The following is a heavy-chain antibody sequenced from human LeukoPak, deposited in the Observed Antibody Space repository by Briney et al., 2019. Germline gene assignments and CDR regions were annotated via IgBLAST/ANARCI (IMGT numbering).Heavy chain of an antibody. V-gene: IGHV3-33*01. CDR3: ARVIYSYSSYEDNWFDP. Sequence: PGRSLRLSCAASGFTFSSYGMHWVRQAPGKGLEWVAVIWYDGSNKYYADSVKGRFTISRDNAKNSLYLQMNSLRAEDTAVYYCARVIYSYSSYEDNWFDPWGQGTLVTVSS. D-gene: IGHD6-6*01. CDR1: GFTFSSYG. J-gene: IGHJ5*02. CDR2: IWYDGSNK.